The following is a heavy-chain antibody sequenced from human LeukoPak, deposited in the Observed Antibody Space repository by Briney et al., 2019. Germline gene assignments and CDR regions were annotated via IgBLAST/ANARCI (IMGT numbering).Heavy chain of an antibody. Sequence: PSETLSLTCTVSGYSISSGYYWGWIRQPPGKGLEWIGSIYHSGSTNYNPSLKSRVTISVDTSKNQFSLKLSSVTAADTAVYYCARGHCTNGVCYRNFDYWGQGTLVTVSS. V-gene: IGHV4-38-2*02. CDR2: IYHSGST. D-gene: IGHD2-8*01. J-gene: IGHJ4*02. CDR1: GYSISSGYY. CDR3: ARGHCTNGVCYRNFDY.